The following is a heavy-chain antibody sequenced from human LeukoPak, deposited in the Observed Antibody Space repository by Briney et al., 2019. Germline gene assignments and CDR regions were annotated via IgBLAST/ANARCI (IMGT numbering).Heavy chain of an antibody. D-gene: IGHD6-13*01. CDR2: IYYSGST. Sequence: SETLSLTCTVSGASISDYYWNWLRQPPAKELEWMGYIYYSGSTNYNHSRKSRVTISVDTSKTQFSLKLSSVTAADTAVYYCARAKAAAGIDYFDYWGQGTLVTVSS. V-gene: IGHV4-59*13. CDR3: ARAKAAAGIDYFDY. CDR1: GASISDYY. J-gene: IGHJ4*02.